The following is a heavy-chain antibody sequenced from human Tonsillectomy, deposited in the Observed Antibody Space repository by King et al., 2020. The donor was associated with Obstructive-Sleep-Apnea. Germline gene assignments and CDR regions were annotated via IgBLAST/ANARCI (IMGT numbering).Heavy chain of an antibody. J-gene: IGHJ3*02. CDR3: ARSTYHYDSSGRHDAFDI. CDR2: IYYGGSN. Sequence: VQLQESGPGLVKPSETLSLTCTVSGGSISSSGYYWGWIRQPPGKGLEWIGSIYYGGSNHYNPSLKSRVSISADTSKNQFSLKLSSVTAADTAVYYCARSTYHYDSSGRHDAFDIWGQGTMVTVSS. CDR1: GGSISSSGYY. V-gene: IGHV4-39*07. D-gene: IGHD3-22*01.